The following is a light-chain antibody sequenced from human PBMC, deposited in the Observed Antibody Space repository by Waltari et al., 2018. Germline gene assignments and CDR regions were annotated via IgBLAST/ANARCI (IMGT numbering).Light chain of an antibody. CDR2: EAS. V-gene: IGKV1-NL1*01. CDR3: QHYYNSPRT. J-gene: IGKJ1*01. Sequence: DIQMTQSPSSLSASIGDRVTITCRASQGITNDLAWYQQKPGETPKLLIYEASRVQSGIPSRFSGSGSGTDFTLTISSLQSEDFATYYCQHYYNSPRTFDQGP. CDR1: QGITND.